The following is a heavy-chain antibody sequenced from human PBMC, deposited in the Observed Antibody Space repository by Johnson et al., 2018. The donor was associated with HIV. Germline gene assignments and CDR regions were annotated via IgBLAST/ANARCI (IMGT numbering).Heavy chain of an antibody. Sequence: QVQLVESGGGLVQPGGSLKLSCAASGFTFSMYAMHWVRPAPGKGLEWVAVISYDGSNKYYADSVRGRLTISSYNSKNTLALQINSLRAEDTAVYYCAKSDCSGGSCYSVWRHAFDIWGQGTMVTVSS. CDR2: ISYDGSNK. D-gene: IGHD2-15*01. CDR3: AKSDCSGGSCYSVWRHAFDI. V-gene: IGHV3-30*18. CDR1: GFTFSMYA. J-gene: IGHJ3*02.